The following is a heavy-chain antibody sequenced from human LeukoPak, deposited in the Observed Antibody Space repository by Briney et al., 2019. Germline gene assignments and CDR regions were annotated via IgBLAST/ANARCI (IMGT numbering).Heavy chain of an antibody. D-gene: IGHD2-15*01. V-gene: IGHV3-30-3*01. Sequence: SGGSLRLSCAASGFTFSSYAMHWVRQAPGKGLEWVAVISYDGSNKYYADSVKGRFTISRDNSKNTLYLQMNSLRAEDTAVYYCARDPNVVVVAANIDYWGQGTLVTVSS. J-gene: IGHJ4*02. CDR2: ISYDGSNK. CDR3: ARDPNVVVVAANIDY. CDR1: GFTFSSYA.